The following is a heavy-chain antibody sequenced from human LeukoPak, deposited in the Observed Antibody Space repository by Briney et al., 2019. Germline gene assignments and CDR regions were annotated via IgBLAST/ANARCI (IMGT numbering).Heavy chain of an antibody. CDR1: GYTFTGYY. J-gene: IGHJ5*02. Sequence: ASVKVSCKASGYTFTGYYMHWVRQAPGQGLEWMGWINPNSGGTNYAQKFQGRVTMTRDTSISTAYMELSRPRSDDTAVYYCAREHYDFWSGYEERYNWFDPWGQGTLVTVSS. CDR2: INPNSGGT. V-gene: IGHV1-2*02. CDR3: AREHYDFWSGYEERYNWFDP. D-gene: IGHD3-3*01.